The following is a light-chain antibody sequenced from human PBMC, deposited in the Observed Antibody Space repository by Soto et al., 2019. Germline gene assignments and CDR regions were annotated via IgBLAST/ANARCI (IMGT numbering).Light chain of an antibody. V-gene: IGKV1-5*01. Sequence: DIQMTQSPSTLSASVGDRVAITCWASQTFSYLAWYQQKPGKAPKLLIYDASTLQSGVPSRFSGSESGTEFTLTISSLQPDDFATYYCQQYNSYPYTFGQGTKLEIK. CDR2: DAS. CDR3: QQYNSYPYT. J-gene: IGKJ2*01. CDR1: QTFSY.